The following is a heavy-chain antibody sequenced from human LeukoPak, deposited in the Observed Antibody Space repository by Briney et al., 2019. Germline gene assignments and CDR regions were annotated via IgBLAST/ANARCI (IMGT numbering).Heavy chain of an antibody. V-gene: IGHV1-2*06. CDR1: GYTFTGYY. J-gene: IGHJ4*02. Sequence: GASVKVSCKASGYTFTGYYMHWVRQAPGQGLEWMGRINPNSGGTNYAQKFQGRFTMTRDTSISTAYMELGRLRSDDTAVHYCARDFPIVVVTGGDYWGQGTLVTVSS. CDR2: INPNSGGT. CDR3: ARDFPIVVVTGGDY. D-gene: IGHD2-21*02.